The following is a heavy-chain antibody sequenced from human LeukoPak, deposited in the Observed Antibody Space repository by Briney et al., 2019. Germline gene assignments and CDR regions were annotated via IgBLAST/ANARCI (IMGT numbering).Heavy chain of an antibody. J-gene: IGHJ4*02. V-gene: IGHV3-23*01. CDR3: VKDGGIYPAWYFEY. CDR1: GVPFSTYA. CDR2: LSDIGSMI. Sequence: GGSLRLSCAASGVPFSTYAMTWVRQAPGKGLGWVSTLSDIGSMIYYADSVKGRFTISRDNSKNTVYLQMNSLRADDTAVYYCVKDGGIYPAWYFEYWGQGTLVTVSS. D-gene: IGHD1-26*01.